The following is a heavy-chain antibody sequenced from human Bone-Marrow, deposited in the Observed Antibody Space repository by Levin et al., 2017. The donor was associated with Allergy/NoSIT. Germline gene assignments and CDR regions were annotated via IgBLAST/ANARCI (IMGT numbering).Heavy chain of an antibody. J-gene: IGHJ4*02. V-gene: IGHV3-13*04. CDR1: GFTFSSYD. Sequence: GGSLRLSCAASGFTFSSYDMHWVRQATGKGLEWVSAIGTAGDTYYPGSVKGRFTISRENAKNSLYLQMNSLRAGDTAVYYCARAPRSLRWYYFDYWGQGTLVTVSS. D-gene: IGHD4-23*01. CDR3: ARAPRSLRWYYFDY. CDR2: IGTAGDT.